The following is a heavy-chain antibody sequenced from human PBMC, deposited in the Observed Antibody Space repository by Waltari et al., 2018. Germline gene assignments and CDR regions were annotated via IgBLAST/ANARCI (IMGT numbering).Heavy chain of an antibody. Sequence: EVQLVESGGGLVQPGGSLRLSCAASGFTFDDYAMHWVRQAPGKGLEWVSLISWDGGSTYYADSVKGRFTISRDNSKNSLYLQMNSLRAEDTALYYCAKDIGQQWLVGFDYWGQGTLVTVSS. CDR2: ISWDGGST. V-gene: IGHV3-43D*03. J-gene: IGHJ4*02. D-gene: IGHD6-19*01. CDR1: GFTFDDYA. CDR3: AKDIGQQWLVGFDY.